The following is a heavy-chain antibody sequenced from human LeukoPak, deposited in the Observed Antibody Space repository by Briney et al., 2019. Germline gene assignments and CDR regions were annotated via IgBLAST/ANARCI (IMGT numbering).Heavy chain of an antibody. J-gene: IGHJ4*02. CDR3: ATIRGNPGIVGTYYFDY. Sequence: ASVKVSCKASKYTFSAYYVHWVRQAPGQGLEWMGRIDPNSGVRNYPQKFQGRVTMTRDTSISTAYMELSSLRSEDTAVYYCATIRGNPGIVGTYYFDYWGQGTLVTVSS. V-gene: IGHV1-2*06. D-gene: IGHD1-26*01. CDR1: KYTFSAYY. CDR2: IDPNSGVR.